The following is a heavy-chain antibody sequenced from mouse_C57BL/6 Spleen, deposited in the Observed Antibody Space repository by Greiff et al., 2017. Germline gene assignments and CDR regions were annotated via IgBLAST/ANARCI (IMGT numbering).Heavy chain of an antibody. D-gene: IGHD2-3*01. CDR1: GYTFTSYW. J-gene: IGHJ1*03. Sequence: QVQLQQPGAELVRPGSSVKLSCKASGYTFTSYWMHWVKQRPIQGLEWIGNIDPSDSETHYNQKFKGKATLTVDKSSSTAYMQLNSLTSEDSAVXDCARSAEGYYWAMDVWGTGTTVTVSS. CDR2: IDPSDSET. V-gene: IGHV1-52*01. CDR3: ARSAEGYYWAMDV.